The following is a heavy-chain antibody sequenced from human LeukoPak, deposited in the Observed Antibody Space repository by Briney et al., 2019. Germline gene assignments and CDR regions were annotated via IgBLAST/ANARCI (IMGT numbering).Heavy chain of an antibody. CDR3: ARKDYYDSNGLDY. D-gene: IGHD3-22*01. CDR2: ISYDGSNK. CDR1: GFTFSSYG. Sequence: GGSLRLSCAASGFTFSSYGMHWVRQAPGKGLEWVAVISYDGSNKYYADSVKGRFTISRDNSKNTLYLQMNSLRAEDTAVYYCARKDYYDSNGLDYWGQGTLVTVSS. J-gene: IGHJ4*02. V-gene: IGHV3-30*03.